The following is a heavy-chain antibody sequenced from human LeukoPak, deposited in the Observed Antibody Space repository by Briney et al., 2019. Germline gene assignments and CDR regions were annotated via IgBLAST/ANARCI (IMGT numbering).Heavy chain of an antibody. CDR3: AKDPRYCTNGVCYTPG. V-gene: IGHV3-23*01. CDR1: GFTFSSCA. CDR2: ISGSGGST. D-gene: IGHD2-8*01. J-gene: IGHJ4*02. Sequence: PGGSLRLSCAASGFTFSSCAMSWVRQAPGKGLEWVSAISGSGGSTYYADSVKGRFTIPRDNSKNTLYLQMNSLRAEDTAVYYCAKDPRYCTNGVCYTPGWGQGTLVTVSS.